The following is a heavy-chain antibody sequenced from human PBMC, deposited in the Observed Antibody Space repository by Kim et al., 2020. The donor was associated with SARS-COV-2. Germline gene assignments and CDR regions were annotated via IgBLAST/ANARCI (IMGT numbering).Heavy chain of an antibody. CDR2: INHSGST. V-gene: IGHV4-34*01. Sequence: SETLSLTCAVYGGSFSGYYWSWIRQPPGKGLEWIGEINHSGSTNYNPSLKSRVTISVDTSKNQFSLKLSSVTAADTAVYYCARSRRGAARPFDYWGQGTL. D-gene: IGHD6-6*01. J-gene: IGHJ4*02. CDR3: ARSRRGAARPFDY. CDR1: GGSFSGYY.